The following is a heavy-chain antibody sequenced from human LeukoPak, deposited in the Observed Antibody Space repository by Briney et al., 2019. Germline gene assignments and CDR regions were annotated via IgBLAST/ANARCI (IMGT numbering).Heavy chain of an antibody. CDR1: GFTFSSYG. D-gene: IGHD5-18*01. CDR3: ARGGDTAMMPYN. J-gene: IGHJ4*02. V-gene: IGHV3-30*03. CDR2: ISYDGSNK. Sequence: GGSLRLSCAASGFTFSSYGMHWVRQAPGKGLEWVAVISYDGSNKYYADSVKGRFTISRDNSKNTLYLQMNSLRSEDTAVYYCARGGDTAMMPYNWGQGTLVTVSS.